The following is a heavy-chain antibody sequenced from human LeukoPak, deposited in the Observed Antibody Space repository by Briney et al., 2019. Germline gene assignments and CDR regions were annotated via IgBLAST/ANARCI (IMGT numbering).Heavy chain of an antibody. CDR3: ALTAKKRNYYGSGSRINWFDP. Sequence: PGGSLRLSCAASGFTFSSYTVNWVRQAPGKGLEWIGSIYYSGSTYYNPSLKSRATISVDTSKNQFSLKLSSVTAADTAVYYCALTAKKRNYYGSGSRINWFDPWGQGTLVTVSS. V-gene: IGHV4-59*04. D-gene: IGHD3-10*01. CDR2: IYYSGST. CDR1: GFTFSSYT. J-gene: IGHJ5*02.